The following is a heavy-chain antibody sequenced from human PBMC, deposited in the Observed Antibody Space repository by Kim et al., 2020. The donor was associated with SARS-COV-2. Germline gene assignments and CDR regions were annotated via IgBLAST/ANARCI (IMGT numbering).Heavy chain of an antibody. Sequence: SETLSLTCTVSGDSISSNNYYWGWIRRPPGSRLEWIGSIYYDGSAYYDPSLKSRLTISVDTSKNQFSLKLSSVTAADTAMYYCGRLRGTSYGHVDYWGQG. CDR3: GRLRGTSYGHVDY. J-gene: IGHJ4*02. CDR2: IYYDGSA. V-gene: IGHV4-39*01. D-gene: IGHD5-18*01. CDR1: GDSISSNNYY.